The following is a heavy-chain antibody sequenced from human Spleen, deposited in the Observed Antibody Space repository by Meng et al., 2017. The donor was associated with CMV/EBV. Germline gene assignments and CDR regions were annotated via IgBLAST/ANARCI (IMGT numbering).Heavy chain of an antibody. Sequence: FTFSSRWMSWVRQAPGKGLEWVGRIKSKFDGGTADYAAAMKGRFTMSRDDSENIVYLQMNGLKTEDTAVYYCTTILGYCSSTSCSPWGQGTLVTVSS. CDR2: IKSKFDGGTA. V-gene: IGHV3-15*01. J-gene: IGHJ4*02. CDR3: TTILGYCSSTSCSP. CDR1: FTFSSRW. D-gene: IGHD2-2*01.